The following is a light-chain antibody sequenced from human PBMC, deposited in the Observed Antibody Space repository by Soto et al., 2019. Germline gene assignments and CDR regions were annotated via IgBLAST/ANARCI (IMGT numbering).Light chain of an antibody. Sequence: EIVLTQSPATLSLSPGERATLSCRASQSVSSSLAWYQQKPGQAPRLLIYGASKRAPGTPVRFSASGSGTDFTLTINSLEPEDFAVYSCQHRTNWEYTFGQGTKLEIK. CDR2: GAS. CDR1: QSVSSS. J-gene: IGKJ2*01. V-gene: IGKV3-11*01. CDR3: QHRTNWEYT.